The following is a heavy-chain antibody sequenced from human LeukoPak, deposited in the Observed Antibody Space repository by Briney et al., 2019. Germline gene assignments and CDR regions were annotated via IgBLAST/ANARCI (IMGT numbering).Heavy chain of an antibody. Sequence: PGGSLRLSCAASGFTLNTYNMNWVRQAPGKGLEWVSYISSSSNPIYYADSVKGRFTISRDNAKNSLYLQMNSLRDEDTAVYYCARDSGGRLVRGVITLDYWGQGTLVTVSS. CDR2: ISSSSNPI. CDR1: GFTLNTYN. CDR3: ARDSGGRLVRGVITLDY. V-gene: IGHV3-48*02. J-gene: IGHJ4*02. D-gene: IGHD3-10*01.